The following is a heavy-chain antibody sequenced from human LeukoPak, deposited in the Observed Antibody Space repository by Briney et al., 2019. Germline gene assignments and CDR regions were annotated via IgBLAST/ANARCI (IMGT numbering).Heavy chain of an antibody. J-gene: IGHJ3*02. Sequence: GASVKVSCKASGYTFTGFYMHWVRQAPGQGLEWMGWINLNSGGTNYAQKFQGRVTMTRDTSISTAFMELTRSDDAAVYFCARERTDDDAFDIWGQGTLVTVSS. CDR1: GYTFTGFY. V-gene: IGHV1-2*02. CDR2: INLNSGGT. D-gene: IGHD3/OR15-3a*01. CDR3: ARERTDDDAFDI.